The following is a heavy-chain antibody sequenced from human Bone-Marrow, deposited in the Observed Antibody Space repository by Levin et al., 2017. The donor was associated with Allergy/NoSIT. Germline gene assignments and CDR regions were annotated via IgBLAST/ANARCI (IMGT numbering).Heavy chain of an antibody. D-gene: IGHD4-17*01. CDR3: AKDARRDYGDWYFDL. CDR1: GFSFIDYG. V-gene: IGHV3-23*01. CDR2: ISGSGDST. Sequence: PGGSLRLSCSASGFSFIDYGMSWVRQAPGKGLKYVSAISGSGDSTYHAASVQGRFTISRDNSKNTVFLQMNSLRADDTAIYYCAKDARRDYGDWYFDLWGRGTLVIVSS. J-gene: IGHJ2*01.